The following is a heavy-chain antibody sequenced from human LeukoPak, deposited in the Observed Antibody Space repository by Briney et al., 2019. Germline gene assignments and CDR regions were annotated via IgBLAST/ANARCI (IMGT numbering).Heavy chain of an antibody. V-gene: IGHV3-21*01. J-gene: IGHJ4*02. CDR1: GFTFSSYS. D-gene: IGHD6-13*01. Sequence: GGSLRLSCAASGFTFSSYSMNWVRQAPGKGLEWVSSISSSSSYIYYADSVKGRVTISRDNAKNSLYLQMNSLRDEDTAVYYCARDLSSSGTYYFDYWGQGTLVTVSS. CDR3: ARDLSSSGTYYFDY. CDR2: ISSSSSYI.